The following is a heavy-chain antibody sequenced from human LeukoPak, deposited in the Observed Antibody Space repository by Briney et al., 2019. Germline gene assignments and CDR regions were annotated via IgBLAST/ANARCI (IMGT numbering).Heavy chain of an antibody. Sequence: PGGSLRLSCAAFGFTFSSYSMNWVRQAPRKGLEGVSSISSSSSYIYYADSVKGRFTISRDNAKNSLYLQMNSLRAEDTAVYYCARLAAQDAFDIWGQGTMVTVSS. J-gene: IGHJ3*02. D-gene: IGHD6-25*01. CDR2: ISSSSSYI. CDR1: GFTFSSYS. V-gene: IGHV3-21*03. CDR3: ARLAAQDAFDI.